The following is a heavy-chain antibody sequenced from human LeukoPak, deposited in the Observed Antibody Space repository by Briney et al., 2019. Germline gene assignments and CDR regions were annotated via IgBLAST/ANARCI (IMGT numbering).Heavy chain of an antibody. Sequence: GGSLRLSCVASDFIFSSYGMHWVRQAPGKGLEWVAVIGSDGGNEDYADSVKGRFTISRDNSKNTMFLQMNSLRDDDTAIYYCVREYYYASGFMDVWGQGTTVIVS. CDR1: DFIFSSYG. CDR3: VREYYYASGFMDV. CDR2: IGSDGGNE. D-gene: IGHD3-10*01. V-gene: IGHV3-33*01. J-gene: IGHJ6*02.